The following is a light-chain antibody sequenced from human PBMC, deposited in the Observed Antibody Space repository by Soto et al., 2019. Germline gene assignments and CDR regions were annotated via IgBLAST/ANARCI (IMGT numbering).Light chain of an antibody. CDR3: QQYNSAPP. V-gene: IGKV1-27*01. CDR1: QGISNY. Sequence: DIQMTQSPSSLSASVGDRVTITCRASQGISNYLAWYQQKPGKAPKLLIFGASTLQSGVPSRFSGSGSGTDFTLTISSLQPEDVATYYCQQYNSAPPFGVGTKVEIK. J-gene: IGKJ4*01. CDR2: GAS.